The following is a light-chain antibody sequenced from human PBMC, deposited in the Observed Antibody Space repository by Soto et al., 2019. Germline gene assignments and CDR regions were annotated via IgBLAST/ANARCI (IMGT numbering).Light chain of an antibody. CDR3: QQYNNWVT. J-gene: IGKJ4*01. Sequence: EIVMTQSPATLSVSPGERATLSCRASLSVSSNLAWYQQKPGQAPRLLIYGASTRATGIPARFSGSGSGTEFTLTISSLQSEDFAVYYCQQYNNWVTFGGGTQVEIK. CDR1: LSVSSN. V-gene: IGKV3-15*01. CDR2: GAS.